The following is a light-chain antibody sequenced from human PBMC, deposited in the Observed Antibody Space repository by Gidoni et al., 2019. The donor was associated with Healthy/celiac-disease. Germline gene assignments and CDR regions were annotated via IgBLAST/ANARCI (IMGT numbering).Light chain of an antibody. CDR2: DAS. J-gene: IGKJ2*01. CDR1: QSVTNNY. CDR3: QQSGSSPYT. Sequence: EIVLTQSPGTLSLSPGERATLSCRASQSVTNNYLAWSQQKPGQAPRLVIYDASNRATGIPDRFSGSGSGPDFTLTISRLEPEDFAVYYCQQSGSSPYTFGQGSKLEIK. V-gene: IGKV3-20*01.